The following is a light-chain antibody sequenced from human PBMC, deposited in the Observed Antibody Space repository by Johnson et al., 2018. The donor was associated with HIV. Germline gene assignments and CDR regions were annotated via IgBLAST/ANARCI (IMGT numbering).Light chain of an antibody. CDR2: ENN. J-gene: IGLJ1*01. Sequence: QSVLTKPPSVSAAPGQKVTISCSGSSSNIGNNYVSWYQQLPGTAPKLLIYENNKRPSGIPDRFSGSKSGTSATLDITGLQTGDEADYYCGTWDSSLSAGEYVFGTGTKVTVL. V-gene: IGLV1-51*02. CDR1: SSNIGNNY. CDR3: GTWDSSLSAGEYV.